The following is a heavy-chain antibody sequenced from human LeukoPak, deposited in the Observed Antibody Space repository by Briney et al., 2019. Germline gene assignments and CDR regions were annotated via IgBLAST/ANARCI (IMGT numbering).Heavy chain of an antibody. V-gene: IGHV3-7*01. CDR2: IKQDGSEK. Sequence: GGSLRLSCAASGFTFSSYWMSWVRQAPGKGLEWVANIKQDGSEKYYVDSVKGRFTISRDNAKNSLYLQMNSLRAEDTAVYYCASYFRCSGATCYTNYWGQGTLVTVSS. CDR1: GFTFSSYW. CDR3: ASYFRCSGATCYTNY. J-gene: IGHJ4*02. D-gene: IGHD2-2*02.